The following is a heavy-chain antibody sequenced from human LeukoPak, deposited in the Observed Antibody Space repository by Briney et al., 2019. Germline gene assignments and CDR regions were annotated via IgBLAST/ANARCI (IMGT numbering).Heavy chain of an antibody. CDR3: ARRKTDYGDFDF. J-gene: IGHJ4*02. CDR1: GFTFSSYS. D-gene: IGHD4-17*01. V-gene: IGHV3-48*01. CDR2: VSSSSNTE. Sequence: GGSLRLSCAASGFTFSSYSMNWVRQSPEKGLEWISYVSSSSNTEYYADSVKGRFTVSRDNAKNLLFLQMNNLRVEDTAIYYCARRKTDYGDFDFWGQGTPVTVSS.